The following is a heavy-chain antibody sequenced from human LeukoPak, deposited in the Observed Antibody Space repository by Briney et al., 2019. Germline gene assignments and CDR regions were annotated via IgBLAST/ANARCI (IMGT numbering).Heavy chain of an antibody. J-gene: IGHJ6*03. V-gene: IGHV1-2*02. CDR3: ARDRGVSAVAGAMNFYYYMDV. Sequence: ASVKVSCKASGYRFTGYYMHWVRQAPGQGLEWMGRINPNTGATNHAQKFHGRVTMTRDTSISTAYMELRALTSDDTAVYYCARDRGVSAVAGAMNFYYYMDVWGKGTTITVSS. D-gene: IGHD6-19*01. CDR2: INPNTGAT. CDR1: GYRFTGYY.